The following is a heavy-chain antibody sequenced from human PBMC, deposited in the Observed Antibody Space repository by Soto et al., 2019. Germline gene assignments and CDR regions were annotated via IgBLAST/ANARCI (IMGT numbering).Heavy chain of an antibody. J-gene: IGHJ3*02. Sequence: GGSLRLSCAASGFTFSSYAMSWVRQAPGKGLEWVSAISGSGGSTYYADSVKGRFTIFRDNSKNTVYLQMNSLRAEDTAIYYCARDRDASSFFHKTRDAFEIWGQGTKVTVSS. CDR1: GFTFSSYA. CDR2: ISGSGGST. D-gene: IGHD6-6*01. CDR3: ARDRDASSFFHKTRDAFEI. V-gene: IGHV3-23*01.